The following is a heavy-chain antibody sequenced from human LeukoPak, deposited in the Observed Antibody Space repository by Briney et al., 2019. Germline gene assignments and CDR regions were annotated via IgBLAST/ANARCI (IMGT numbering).Heavy chain of an antibody. D-gene: IGHD3-10*01. CDR2: MNPNNGNT. Sequence: ASVKVSCKASGFTFTSYDNNWVRQAAGQGLEWMGWMNPNNGNTGYAQKFQGRVTMTRDTTISTAYMELRSLRSEDTAVYYCVRDGEGVAISVNYWFDPWGQGTLVTVSS. J-gene: IGHJ5*02. CDR1: GFTFTSYD. V-gene: IGHV1-8*01. CDR3: VRDGEGVAISVNYWFDP.